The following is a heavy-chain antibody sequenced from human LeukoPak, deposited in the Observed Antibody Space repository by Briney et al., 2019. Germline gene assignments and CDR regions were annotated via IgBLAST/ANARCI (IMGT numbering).Heavy chain of an antibody. V-gene: IGHV3-23*01. J-gene: IGHJ4*02. CDR1: GFTFSSSA. D-gene: IGHD3-10*01. Sequence: GGSLRLSCAASGFTFSSSAMSWVRQAPGKGLEWVSAISNNGGYTYYADSVKGRFTISRDNSKNTLYLQMNSLRAEDTAVYYCARDLGYYGSGSSPLGYWGQGTLVTVSS. CDR3: ARDLGYYGSGSSPLGY. CDR2: ISNNGGYT.